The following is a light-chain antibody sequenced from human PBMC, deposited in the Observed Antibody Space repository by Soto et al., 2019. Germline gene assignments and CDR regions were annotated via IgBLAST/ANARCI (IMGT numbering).Light chain of an antibody. Sequence: QSALTQPASVSGSPGQSITISCTGSSSDVGGYNYVSWYQQHPGQAPKLMIYDVTNRPSGVSNRFSGSKSGNTASQTISGHQGEDEADYYCSSYTSRSPLVFGGGTKLTVL. CDR2: DVT. CDR1: SSDVGGYNY. J-gene: IGLJ2*01. V-gene: IGLV2-14*01. CDR3: SSYTSRSPLV.